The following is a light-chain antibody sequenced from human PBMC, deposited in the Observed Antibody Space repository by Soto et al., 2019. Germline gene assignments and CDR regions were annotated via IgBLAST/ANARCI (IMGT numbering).Light chain of an antibody. CDR1: SSDVGGYNY. CDR3: SSYTSSSTYV. V-gene: IGLV2-14*01. Sequence: QAALTQPASVSGSHGQSLTISCTGTSSDVGGYNYVLWYQQHPGKAPKLLIYDVSNRPSGVSNRFSGSKSGNTASLTISGLQAEDEADYYCSSYTSSSTYVFGTGTEVTVL. J-gene: IGLJ1*01. CDR2: DVS.